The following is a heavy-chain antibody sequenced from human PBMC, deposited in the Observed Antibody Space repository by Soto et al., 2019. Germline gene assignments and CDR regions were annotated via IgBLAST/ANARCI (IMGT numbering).Heavy chain of an antibody. D-gene: IGHD2-8*01. CDR2: ISGSGGST. CDR1: GFTFSSYA. V-gene: IGHV3-23*01. J-gene: IGHJ4*02. Sequence: PGGSLRLSCAASGFTFSSYAMSWVRQAPGKGLEWVSAISGSGGSTYYADSVKGRFTISRDNSKNTLYLQMNSLRAEDTAVYYCAKVKSPYHGRRIVLMVYAIPCYWGQGTLVTVSS. CDR3: AKVKSPYHGRRIVLMVYAIPCY.